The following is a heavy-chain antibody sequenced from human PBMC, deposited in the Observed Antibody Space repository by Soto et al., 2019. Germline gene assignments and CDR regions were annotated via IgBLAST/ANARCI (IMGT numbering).Heavy chain of an antibody. CDR1: GYDFTTYG. CDR2: ISAHNGNT. D-gene: IGHD1-1*01. J-gene: IGHJ4*02. Sequence: QVHLVQSGAEVKNPGASVKVSCKGSGYDFTTYGITWVRQAPGQGLEWMAWISAHNGNTNYAPNLQGRVTVTRDTSTSTAYIELRSLRSDDTAVYYCARGRYGDYWGQGPWSPSPQ. V-gene: IGHV1-18*01. CDR3: ARGRYGDY.